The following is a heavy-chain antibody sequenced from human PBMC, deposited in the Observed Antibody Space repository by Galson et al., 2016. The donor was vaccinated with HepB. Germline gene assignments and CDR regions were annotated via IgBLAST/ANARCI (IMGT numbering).Heavy chain of an antibody. CDR2: ITYNGDYT. Sequence: SLRLSCAGSGFIFNNYAMSWVRQAPGKGLEWVSVITYNGDYTFYTESVRGRFTMSRDNSKSTLFLQMNSLRVEDTAIYYCVKEGGTGQTAHFDSWGQGTEVTVSS. J-gene: IGHJ4*02. CDR1: GFIFNNYA. CDR3: VKEGGTGQTAHFDS. D-gene: IGHD5-18*01. V-gene: IGHV3-23*01.